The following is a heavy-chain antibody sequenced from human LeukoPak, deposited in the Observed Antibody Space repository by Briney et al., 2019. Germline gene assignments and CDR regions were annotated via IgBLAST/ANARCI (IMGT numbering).Heavy chain of an antibody. V-gene: IGHV4-39*07. CDR2: IYYSGST. Sequence: SETLSLTCTVSGGSISSYYWSWIRQPPGKGLEWIGGIYYSGSTYYNPSLKSRVTISVDTSKNQCSLKLTSVTAADTAVYYCAREERWELRSAFDIWGQGTMVTVSS. CDR1: GGSISSYY. D-gene: IGHD1-26*01. CDR3: AREERWELRSAFDI. J-gene: IGHJ3*02.